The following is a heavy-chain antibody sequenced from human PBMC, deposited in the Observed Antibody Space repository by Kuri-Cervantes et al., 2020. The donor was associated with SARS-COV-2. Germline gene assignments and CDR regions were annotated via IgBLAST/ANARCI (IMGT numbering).Heavy chain of an antibody. Sequence: SETLSLTCTVSGGSISSSSYYWGWIRQPPGKGLEWIGSIYYSGSTYYNPSPKSRVTISVDTSKNQFSLKLSSVTAADTAVYYCASIEWELLSYFDYWGQGTLVTVSS. CDR2: IYYSGST. D-gene: IGHD1-26*01. V-gene: IGHV4-39*01. CDR1: GGSISSSSYY. J-gene: IGHJ4*02. CDR3: ASIEWELLSYFDY.